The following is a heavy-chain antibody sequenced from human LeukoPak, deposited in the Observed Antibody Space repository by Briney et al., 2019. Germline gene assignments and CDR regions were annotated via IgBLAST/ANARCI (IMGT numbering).Heavy chain of an antibody. V-gene: IGHV1-8*03. J-gene: IGHJ4*02. CDR2: MNPNSGNT. D-gene: IGHD3-10*01. CDR3: ARDGSGSHWGVDC. Sequence: ASVKVSCKASGYTLTSYDINWVRQATGQGLEWMGWMNPNSGNTGYTQKFQGRVTITRTTSISTVYMELSSLRSEDTAVYYCARDGSGSHWGVDCWGQGTLVTVSS. CDR1: GYTLTSYD.